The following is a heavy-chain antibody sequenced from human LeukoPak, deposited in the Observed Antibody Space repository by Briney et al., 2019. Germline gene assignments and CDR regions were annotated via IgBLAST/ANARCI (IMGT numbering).Heavy chain of an antibody. CDR3: AKDKTGRVTAIYDY. CDR1: GFTFDDYA. Sequence: GGSLRLSCAASGFTFDDYAMHWVRQAPGKGLEWVSGISWNSGSIGYADPVKGRFTISRDNAKNSLYLQMNSLRAEDTALYYCAKDKTGRVTAIYDYWGQGTLVTVSS. V-gene: IGHV3-9*01. D-gene: IGHD2-21*02. J-gene: IGHJ4*02. CDR2: ISWNSGSI.